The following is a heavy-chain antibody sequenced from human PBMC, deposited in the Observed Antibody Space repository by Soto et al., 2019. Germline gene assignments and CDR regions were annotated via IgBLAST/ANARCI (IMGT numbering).Heavy chain of an antibody. Sequence: SETLSLTCAVYGGSFGGYQWSWIRQPPGEGLEWIGEINHSGSTNYNPSLKTRVAISLDTSETQFSLRLNSLTAADTAVYYCVRAVPWRKSFDIWGLGTTVT. J-gene: IGHJ3*02. V-gene: IGHV4-34*01. D-gene: IGHD1-1*01. CDR3: VRAVPWRKSFDI. CDR2: INHSGST. CDR1: GGSFGGYQ.